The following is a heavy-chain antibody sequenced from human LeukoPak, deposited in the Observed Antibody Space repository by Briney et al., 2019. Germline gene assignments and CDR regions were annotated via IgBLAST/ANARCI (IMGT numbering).Heavy chain of an antibody. Sequence: ASVKVSCKASGGVFTTYAINWVRQAPGQGLEWMGGIIPFLGTTNYAQKFQGRVTITAGEPTRTAYMELTYLRSDDTAVYYCARRLGDAFDIWGQGTLVTVSS. CDR2: IIPFLGTT. D-gene: IGHD6-19*01. CDR1: GGVFTTYA. V-gene: IGHV1-69*13. J-gene: IGHJ3*02. CDR3: ARRLGDAFDI.